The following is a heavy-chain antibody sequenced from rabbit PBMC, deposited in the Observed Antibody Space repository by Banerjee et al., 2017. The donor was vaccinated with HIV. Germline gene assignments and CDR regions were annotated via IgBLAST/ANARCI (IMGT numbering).Heavy chain of an antibody. CDR1: GFSFSSSYD. CDR3: ARFLGDADWIFNS. D-gene: IGHD5-1*01. Sequence: QSLEESGGDLVKPGASLTLTCTASGFSFSSSYDMCWVRQAPGKGLEWIGCIYADSGGSTYYARWARRRFTISKTSSTTVTLRLTSLTAADTATYFCARFLGDADWIFNSWGQGTLVTVS. CDR2: IYADSGGST. J-gene: IGHJ4*01. V-gene: IGHV1S40*01.